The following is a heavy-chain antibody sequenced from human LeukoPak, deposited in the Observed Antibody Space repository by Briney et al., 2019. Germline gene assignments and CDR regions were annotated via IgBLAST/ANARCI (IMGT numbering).Heavy chain of an antibody. J-gene: IGHJ3*02. V-gene: IGHV4-34*01. CDR2: INHSGST. Sequence: SETLSLTCAVYGGSFSGYYWSWIRRPPGKGLEWIGEINHSGSTNYNPSLKSRVTISVDTSKNQFSLKLSSVTAADTAVYYCARDFAFDIWGQGTMVTVSS. CDR1: GGSFSGYY. CDR3: ARDFAFDI.